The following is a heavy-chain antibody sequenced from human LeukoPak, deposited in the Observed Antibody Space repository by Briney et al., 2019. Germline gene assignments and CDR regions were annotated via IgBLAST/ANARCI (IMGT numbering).Heavy chain of an antibody. V-gene: IGHV4-39*01. J-gene: IGHJ5*02. D-gene: IGHD3-22*01. CDR3: APPPYYYETNGYSVA. CDR1: GGSISSSSYY. CDR2: FCCSGST. Sequence: SETLSLTCTVSGGSISSSSYYWGWIRQPPGQGLEGIVSFCCSGSTYYNPYLKIPITISVYTTKNQYSLKLSSVTAADTAVYYCAPPPYYYETNGYSVAWGQGTLVTVSS.